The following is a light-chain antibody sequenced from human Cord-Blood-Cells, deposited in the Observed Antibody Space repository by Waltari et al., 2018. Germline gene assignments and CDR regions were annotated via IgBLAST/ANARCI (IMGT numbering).Light chain of an antibody. V-gene: IGKV1-8*01. CDR2: AAS. CDR1: QGISSY. CDR3: QQYYSYPFT. J-gene: IGKJ3*01. Sequence: AIRMTQSHSSFSASTGDRVTITCRASQGISSYLAWYQQKPGKAPKLLIYAASTLQSGVPSRFSGSGSGTDFTLTISCLQSEDFATYYCQQYYSYPFTFGPGTKVDIK.